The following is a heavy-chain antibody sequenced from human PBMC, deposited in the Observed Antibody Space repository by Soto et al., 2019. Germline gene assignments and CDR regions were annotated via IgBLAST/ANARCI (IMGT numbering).Heavy chain of an antibody. CDR2: IYNGGST. CDR3: ARDQALVARWGAFDI. Sequence: EVQLVESGGGLVQPGGSLRLSCAASGFTVSSNSMSWVRQAPGKGLEWVSVIYNGGSTYYADSVKGRFTISRDNSKHTLYLQMNSLRAEDTAVYYCARDQALVARWGAFDIWGQGTLVTVSS. CDR1: GFTVSSNS. V-gene: IGHV3-66*01. D-gene: IGHD5-12*01. J-gene: IGHJ3*02.